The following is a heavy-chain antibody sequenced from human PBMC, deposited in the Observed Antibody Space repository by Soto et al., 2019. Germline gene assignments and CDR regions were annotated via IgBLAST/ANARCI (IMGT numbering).Heavy chain of an antibody. J-gene: IGHJ5*02. Sequence: SETLSLTCTVSGGSISSYYWSWIRQPPGKGLEWIGYIYYSGSTNYNPSLKSRVTISVDTSKNQFSLKLSSVTAADTAVYYCARETNYYGSGDNWFDPWGQGTLVTVSS. CDR3: ARETNYYGSGDNWFDP. V-gene: IGHV4-59*01. D-gene: IGHD3-10*01. CDR2: IYYSGST. CDR1: GGSISSYY.